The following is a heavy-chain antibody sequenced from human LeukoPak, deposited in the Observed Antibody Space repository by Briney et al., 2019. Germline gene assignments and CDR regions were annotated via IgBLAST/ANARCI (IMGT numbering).Heavy chain of an antibody. D-gene: IGHD5-18*01. J-gene: IGHJ4*02. CDR1: GFTFSSYG. CDR3: AKEGQGYSYGYDYFDY. CDR2: IRYDGSNK. V-gene: IGHV3-30*02. Sequence: GGSLRLSCAASGFTFSSYGVHSVRQAPGKGLEWVAFIRYDGSNKYYADSVKGRFTISRDNSKNTLYLQMNSLRAEDTAVYYCAKEGQGYSYGYDYFDYWGQGTLVTVSS.